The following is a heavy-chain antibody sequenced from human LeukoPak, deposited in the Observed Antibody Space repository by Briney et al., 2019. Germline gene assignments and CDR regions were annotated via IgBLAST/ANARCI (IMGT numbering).Heavy chain of an antibody. Sequence: GASVKVSCKASGYTFTSYDINWVRQATGQGLEWMGWMNPNSGNTGYAQKFQGRVTITADKSTSTAYMELSSLRSEDTAVYYCARAAAAGTLGLDYWGQGTLVTVSS. D-gene: IGHD6-13*01. CDR2: MNPNSGNT. J-gene: IGHJ4*02. CDR3: ARAAAAGTLGLDY. CDR1: GYTFTSYD. V-gene: IGHV1-8*01.